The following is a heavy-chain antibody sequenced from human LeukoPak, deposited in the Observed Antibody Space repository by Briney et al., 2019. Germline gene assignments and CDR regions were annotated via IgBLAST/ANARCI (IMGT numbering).Heavy chain of an antibody. CDR3: ARGHCSSTSCYVGDY. J-gene: IGHJ4*02. CDR1: GGSISSGGYY. CDR2: IYYSGST. V-gene: IGHV4-31*03. Sequence: PSQTLSLTCTVSGGSISSGGYYWSWIRQHPGKGLEWIGYIYYSGSTYYNPSLKSRVTISVDTSKNQFSLKLSSVTAADTAVYYCARGHCSSTSCYVGDYWGQGTLVTVSS. D-gene: IGHD2-2*01.